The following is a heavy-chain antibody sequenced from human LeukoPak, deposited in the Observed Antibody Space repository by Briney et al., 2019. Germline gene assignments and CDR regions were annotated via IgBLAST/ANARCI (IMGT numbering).Heavy chain of an antibody. CDR3: ATPPKGIFYYHFDS. CDR1: GLTFSNYG. J-gene: IGHJ4*02. V-gene: IGHV3-23*01. Sequence: GGSLRLSCVASGLTFSNYGMNWVRQAPGKGLEWVSLISYNGGRTYSADSVKGRFTISRDTSKNTLYLQMNGLRAEDTAVYYCATPPKGIFYYHFDSWGPGTPVIVSS. CDR2: ISYNGGRT. D-gene: IGHD3-22*01.